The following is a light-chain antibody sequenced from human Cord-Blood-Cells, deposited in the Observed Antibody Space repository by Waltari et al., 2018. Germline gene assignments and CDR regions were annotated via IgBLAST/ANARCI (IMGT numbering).Light chain of an antibody. CDR1: SSDVGGYNY. J-gene: IGLJ3*02. Sequence: QSALTQPPSASGSPGQSVTIPCTGTSSDVGGYNYASLYQQHPGKAPKLMIYEVIKRPSGVPDRFSGSKSGNTASLTVSGLQAEDEADYYCSSYAGSNNLVFGGGTKLTVL. CDR3: SSYAGSNNLV. V-gene: IGLV2-8*01. CDR2: EVI.